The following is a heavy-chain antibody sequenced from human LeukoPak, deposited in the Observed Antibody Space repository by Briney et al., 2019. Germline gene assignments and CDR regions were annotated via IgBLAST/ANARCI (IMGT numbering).Heavy chain of an antibody. Sequence: RPGGSLRLSCAASGFTFSRYWMHWVRQALRKGLGWVSRINPDGSPTTYADSVKGRFTISRDNAKNTLYLQMNSLRAEDTAVYYCARGPYFASSSGYYYYYMDVWGKGTTVTVSS. V-gene: IGHV3-74*01. J-gene: IGHJ6*03. CDR1: GFTFSRYW. CDR2: INPDGSPT. CDR3: ARGPYFASSSGYYYYYMDV. D-gene: IGHD6-6*01.